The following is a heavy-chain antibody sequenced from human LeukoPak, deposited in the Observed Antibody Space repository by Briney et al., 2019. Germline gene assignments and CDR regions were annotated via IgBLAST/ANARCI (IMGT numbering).Heavy chain of an antibody. Sequence: GGSLRLSCAASGFTFSSYAMHWVRQAPGKGLEWVAVISYDGSNKYYADSVKGRFTISRDNSKNTLYLQMNSLRAEDTAVYYCARLVAAGNFDCWGQGTLVTVSS. V-gene: IGHV3-30*01. D-gene: IGHD6-13*01. CDR1: GFTFSSYA. J-gene: IGHJ4*02. CDR3: ARLVAAGNFDC. CDR2: ISYDGSNK.